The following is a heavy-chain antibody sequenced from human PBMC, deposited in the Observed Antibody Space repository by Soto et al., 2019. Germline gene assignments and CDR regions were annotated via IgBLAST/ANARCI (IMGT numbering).Heavy chain of an antibody. V-gene: IGHV1-46*01. CDR1: GYTFTSYY. J-gene: IGHJ4*02. D-gene: IGHD6-13*01. CDR2: INPSGGST. CDR3: ARVLGAGIDY. Sequence: QVQLVQSGAEVKKPGASVKVSCKASGYTFTSYYMHWVRQAPGQGLEWMGIINPSGGSTSYAQKFQXXVXMXXDTSTSTVYMELSSLRSEDTAVYYCARVLGAGIDYWGQGTLVTVSS.